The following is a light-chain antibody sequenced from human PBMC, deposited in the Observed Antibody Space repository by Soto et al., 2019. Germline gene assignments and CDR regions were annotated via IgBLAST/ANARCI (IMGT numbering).Light chain of an antibody. CDR1: QSISNW. CDR2: DAS. J-gene: IGKJ1*01. Sequence: DMQMTQSPSTLSASFGDRVTITCRASQSISNWLAWYQQKPGKAPKLLIYDASSLESGVSLRFSGSGSGTEFTLTISSLQPDDFATYYCQQYNSYSRTFGQGTKVDIK. CDR3: QQYNSYSRT. V-gene: IGKV1-5*01.